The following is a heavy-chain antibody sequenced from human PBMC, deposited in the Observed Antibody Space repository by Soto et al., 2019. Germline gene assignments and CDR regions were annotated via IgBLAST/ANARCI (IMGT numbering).Heavy chain of an antibody. Sequence: SETLSLTCTVSGGSISSYYWSWIRQPPGKGLEWIGYIYYSGSTNYNPSLKSRVTISVDTSKNQFSLRLSSVTAADTAVYYCARGSGYDLDAFDIWGQGTMVTVSS. CDR2: IYYSGST. D-gene: IGHD5-12*01. CDR1: GGSISSYY. CDR3: ARGSGYDLDAFDI. J-gene: IGHJ3*02. V-gene: IGHV4-59*01.